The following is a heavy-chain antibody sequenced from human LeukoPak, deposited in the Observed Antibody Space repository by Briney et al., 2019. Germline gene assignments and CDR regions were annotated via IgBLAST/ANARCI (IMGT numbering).Heavy chain of an antibody. V-gene: IGHV3-7*01. Sequence: GGSLRLSCAVSGFTFSSYWMNWVRQAPGKGLEWVASIRQDGGEKSYADSVKGRFTISRDNTKNSLYLQINSLRAEDTAMYYCARDGTAPGLYFDLWGQGTLVTVSS. CDR1: GFTFSSYW. CDR2: IRQDGGEK. D-gene: IGHD6-13*01. J-gene: IGHJ4*01. CDR3: ARDGTAPGLYFDL.